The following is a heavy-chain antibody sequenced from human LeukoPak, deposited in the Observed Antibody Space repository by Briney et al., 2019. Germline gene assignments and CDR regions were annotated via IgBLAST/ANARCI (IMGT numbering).Heavy chain of an antibody. J-gene: IGHJ4*02. Sequence: SETLSLTCTVSGGSISSSSYYWGWIRQPPGKGLEWLGSIYYSGSTYYNPSLKSRVTISVDTSKNQFSLKLSSVTAADTAVYYCASEYYDFWRGSGYYFDYWGQGTLVTVSS. CDR3: ASEYYDFWRGSGYYFDY. D-gene: IGHD3-3*01. CDR2: IYYSGST. V-gene: IGHV4-39*01. CDR1: GGSISSSSYY.